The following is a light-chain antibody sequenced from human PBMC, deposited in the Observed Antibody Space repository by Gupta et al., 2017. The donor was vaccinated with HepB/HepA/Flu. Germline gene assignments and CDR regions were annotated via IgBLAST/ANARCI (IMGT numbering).Light chain of an antibody. V-gene: IGKV1-5*03. CDR3: QQYKTYPLT. CDR1: QSISTW. J-gene: IGKJ4*01. CDR2: KAS. Sequence: DIEMTPSPSTRSASVGDRVTITCRASQSISTWLAWYQQKPGKAPRLLIYKASTLKSGVPSRFSGSRSGTEFTLTISSLQPDDFATYYCQQYKTYPLTFGGGTMVEIK.